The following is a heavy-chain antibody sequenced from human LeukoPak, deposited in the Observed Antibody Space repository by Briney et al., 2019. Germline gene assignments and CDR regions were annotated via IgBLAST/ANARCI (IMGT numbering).Heavy chain of an antibody. V-gene: IGHV3-23*01. D-gene: IGHD4-23*01. J-gene: IGHJ4*02. CDR2: ISDSGTT. CDR1: GFTFSTYG. Sequence: GGSLRLSCAVSGFTFSTYGMSWVRQAPGKGLEWVSAISDSGTTYYADSVKGRFTISRDNSKSTLYLQMNNLRAEDTAVYYCAKRSDYGGNRNYLDYWGQGTPVTVSS. CDR3: AKRSDYGGNRNYLDY.